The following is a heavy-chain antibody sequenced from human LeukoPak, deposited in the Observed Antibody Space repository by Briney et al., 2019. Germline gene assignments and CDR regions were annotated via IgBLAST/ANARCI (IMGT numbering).Heavy chain of an antibody. V-gene: IGHV1-2*04. CDR3: ARNPPYCTSTDCYNDY. Sequence: ASLKVSCKASGYTFTIYYMHWVRQAPGQGLEWMGWINPNSGATTYAKRFQGWVTMTRDTSISTAYMHLSGLTSDDTGVYYGARNPPYCTSTDCYNDYWGQGTLVTVSS. CDR2: INPNSGAT. D-gene: IGHD2-2*02. J-gene: IGHJ4*02. CDR1: GYTFTIYY.